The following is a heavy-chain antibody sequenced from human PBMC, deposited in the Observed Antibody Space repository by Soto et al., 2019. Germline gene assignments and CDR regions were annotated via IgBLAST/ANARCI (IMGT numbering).Heavy chain of an antibody. D-gene: IGHD4-17*01. V-gene: IGHV4-30-4*01. J-gene: IGHJ4*02. CDR3: ARGLIYGDYAYFDY. CDR2: IYYSGST. CDR1: GGSISSGDYY. Sequence: QVQLQESGPGLVKPSQTLSLTCTVSGGSISSGDYYWSWIRQPPGKGLEWIGYIYYSGSTYYNPSLKSRVNLSVDTSKNQFSLKLSSVTAADTAVYYCARGLIYGDYAYFDYWGQGTLVTVSS.